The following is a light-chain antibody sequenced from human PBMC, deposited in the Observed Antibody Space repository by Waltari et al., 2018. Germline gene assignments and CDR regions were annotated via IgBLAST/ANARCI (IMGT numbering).Light chain of an antibody. J-gene: IGLJ2*01. V-gene: IGLV3-25*03. CDR3: QSADSSGTNVV. CDR1: ALPKQH. CDR2: KDS. Sequence: SYELTQPPSVSVSPGQTARITCSGDALPKQHAYWYQQKPGQAPVLVIYKDSERPSGIPERLAGSSAGTTVTLTISGVQAEDEADYYGQSADSSGTNVVFGGGTKLTVL.